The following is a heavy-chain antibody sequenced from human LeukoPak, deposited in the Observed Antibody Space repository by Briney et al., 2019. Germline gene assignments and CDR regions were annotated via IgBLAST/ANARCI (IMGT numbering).Heavy chain of an antibody. D-gene: IGHD3-9*01. Sequence: ASVKVSCKASGYTFTSYDINWVRQATGQGLEWMGWMNPNSDNTGYAQKFQGRVTMTRNTSISTAYMELRSLRSDDTAVYYCARDTNDILTGYLPYYYYYYMDVWGKGTTVTVSS. CDR2: MNPNSDNT. CDR3: ARDTNDILTGYLPYYYYYYMDV. J-gene: IGHJ6*03. CDR1: GYTFTSYD. V-gene: IGHV1-8*01.